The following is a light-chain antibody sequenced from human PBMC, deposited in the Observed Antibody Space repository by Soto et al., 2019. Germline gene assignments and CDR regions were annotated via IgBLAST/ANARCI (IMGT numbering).Light chain of an antibody. V-gene: IGLV1-40*01. J-gene: IGLJ3*02. CDR2: GDS. CDR3: QTFDSSLTISWV. CDR1: SSNIGRGYD. Sequence: QPVLTQPPSVSGAPGQRVTISCTGSSSNIGRGYDVHWYRQFPGSAPRLLLSGDSNRPSGVPDRFSGSRSGTSASLAITGLQAEDEADYYCQTFDSSLTISWVFGGGTKLTVL.